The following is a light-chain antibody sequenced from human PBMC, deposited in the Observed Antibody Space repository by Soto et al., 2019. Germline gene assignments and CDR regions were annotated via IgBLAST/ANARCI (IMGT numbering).Light chain of an antibody. CDR3: QQYDSFPLT. Sequence: DIQMTQSPSSLSASVGDRVTITCRASHHVSDYLAWCQQKPGKAPKSLIFATSNLQSGVPSRFSGSGSGTDFTLTISSLQPEDFATYFCQQYDSFPLTFGGGTKVEIK. V-gene: IGKV1-16*01. CDR1: HHVSDY. CDR2: ATS. J-gene: IGKJ4*01.